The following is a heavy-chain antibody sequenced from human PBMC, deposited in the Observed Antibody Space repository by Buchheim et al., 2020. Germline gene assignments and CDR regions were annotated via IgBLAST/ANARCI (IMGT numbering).Heavy chain of an antibody. CDR3: ARGMWIQLWRYYYYYGMDV. CDR2: IYHSGST. CDR1: GGSISSSNW. Sequence: QVQLQESGPGLVKPSGTLSLTCAVSGGSISSSNWWSWVRQPPGKGLEWIGEIYHSGSTNYNPSLNSRVTISVDKSKNQFSPKLSSVTAADTAVYYCARGMWIQLWRYYYYYGMDVWGQGTT. D-gene: IGHD5-18*01. V-gene: IGHV4-4*02. J-gene: IGHJ6*02.